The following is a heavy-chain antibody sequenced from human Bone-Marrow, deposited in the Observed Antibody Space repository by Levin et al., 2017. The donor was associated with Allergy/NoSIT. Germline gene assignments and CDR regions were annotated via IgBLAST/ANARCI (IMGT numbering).Heavy chain of an antibody. CDR3: ARLSVRFPTPPDS. V-gene: IGHV4-4*02. CDR2: IYPSGTT. D-gene: IGHD2/OR15-2a*01. Sequence: SQTLSLTCAVSGDSITSPNWWSWVRQSPGGGLEWIGEIYPSGTTSYSPSLQSRVTISLDKSRNHFSLNLRSVTAADTAVYYCARLSVRFPTPPDSWGQGTLVTVSS. J-gene: IGHJ5*01. CDR1: GDSITSPNW.